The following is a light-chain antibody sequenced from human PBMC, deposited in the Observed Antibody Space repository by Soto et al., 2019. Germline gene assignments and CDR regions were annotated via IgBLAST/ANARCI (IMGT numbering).Light chain of an antibody. Sequence: QTVVTQEPSFSVSPGGTVTLTCALSSGSVSSSNYPSWYQQTPGQAPRTLIYSTNTRSTGVPDRFSGSILGNKAALTITGAQADDVSDYFCVLYMGSGIWVFGGGTKLTVL. CDR2: STN. CDR3: VLYMGSGIWV. V-gene: IGLV8-61*01. CDR1: SGSVSSSNY. J-gene: IGLJ3*02.